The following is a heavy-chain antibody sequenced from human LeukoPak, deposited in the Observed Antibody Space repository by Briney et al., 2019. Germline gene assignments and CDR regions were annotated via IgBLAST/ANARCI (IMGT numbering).Heavy chain of an antibody. J-gene: IGHJ4*02. CDR1: GFTFSSYG. V-gene: IGHV3-30*18. D-gene: IGHD4-17*01. CDR2: ISYDGSNK. CDR3: AKGLYGDYDY. Sequence: GRSLRLSCAASGFTFSSYGMHWVRQAPGKGLEWVAVISYDGSNKYYADSVKGRFTISRDNSKNTLYLQMNSLRAEDTAVYYCAKGLYGDYDYWGQGTLVTVSS.